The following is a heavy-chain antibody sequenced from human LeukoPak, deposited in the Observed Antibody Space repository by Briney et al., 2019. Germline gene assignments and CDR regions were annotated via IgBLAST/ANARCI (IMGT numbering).Heavy chain of an antibody. J-gene: IGHJ1*01. CDR1: GGSFSGYY. CDR2: VNHSGST. D-gene: IGHD6-13*01. Sequence: SETLSLTCAVYGGSFSGYYWSWLRQPPGKGLEWIGEVNHSGSTNYNPSLKSRVTISVDTSKNQFSLKLSSVTAADTAVYYCARGRLGSSSWRYFQHWGQGTLVTVSS. V-gene: IGHV4-34*01. CDR3: ARGRLGSSSWRYFQH.